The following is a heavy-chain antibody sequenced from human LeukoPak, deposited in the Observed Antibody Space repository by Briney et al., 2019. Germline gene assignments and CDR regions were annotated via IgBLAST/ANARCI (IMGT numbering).Heavy chain of an antibody. CDR2: MSPNSGDT. CDR3: ARGIVVITL. CDR1: GYTFTSYD. J-gene: IGHJ4*02. D-gene: IGHD3-22*01. V-gene: IGHV1-8*01. Sequence: ASVKVSCKASGYTFTSYDFNWVRQATGQRPEWMGWMSPNSGDTGYAQKFQDRVTMTRNTSISTAYMELSSLRSEDTAVYYCARGIVVITLWGQGTLVTVSS.